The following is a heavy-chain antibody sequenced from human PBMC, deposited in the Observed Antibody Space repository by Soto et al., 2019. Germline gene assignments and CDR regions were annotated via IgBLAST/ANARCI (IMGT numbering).Heavy chain of an antibody. D-gene: IGHD6-13*01. CDR3: ARENGLAAAGSYFDY. CDR2: IYHSGST. J-gene: IGHJ4*02. V-gene: IGHV4-30-2*01. CDR1: GGSISSGGYS. Sequence: TLSLTCAVSGGSISSGGYSWSWIRQPPGKGLEWIGYIYHSGSTYYNPSLKSRVTISVDRSKNQFSLKLSSVTAADTAVYYCARENGLAAAGSYFDYWGRGTLVTVSS.